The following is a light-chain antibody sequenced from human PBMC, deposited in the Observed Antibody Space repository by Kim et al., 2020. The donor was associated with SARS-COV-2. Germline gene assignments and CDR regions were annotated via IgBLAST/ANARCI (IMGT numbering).Light chain of an antibody. V-gene: IGLV3-19*01. Sequence: SSELTQDPAVSVALRQTVRITCQGDSLRSYYATWYQQKPGQAPILVIYGKNNRPSGFPDRFSGSSSGNTASLTITGTQAGDEADYYCNSRDSNDNVVFGGGTKLTV. CDR1: SLRSYY. J-gene: IGLJ3*02. CDR2: GKN. CDR3: NSRDSNDNVV.